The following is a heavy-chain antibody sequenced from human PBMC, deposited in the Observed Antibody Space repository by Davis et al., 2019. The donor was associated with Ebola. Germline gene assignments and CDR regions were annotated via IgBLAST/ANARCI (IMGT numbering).Heavy chain of an antibody. CDR2: IRSKAYGGTT. Sequence: PGGSLRLSCTASGFTFGDYAMSWFRQAPGKGLEWVGFIRSKAYGGTTEYAASVKGRFTISRDDSKSIAYLQMNSLKTEDTAVYYCTSGSFWSGIPFQFDYWGQGTLVTVSS. V-gene: IGHV3-49*03. CDR3: TSGSFWSGIPFQFDY. D-gene: IGHD3-16*02. CDR1: GFTFGDYA. J-gene: IGHJ4*02.